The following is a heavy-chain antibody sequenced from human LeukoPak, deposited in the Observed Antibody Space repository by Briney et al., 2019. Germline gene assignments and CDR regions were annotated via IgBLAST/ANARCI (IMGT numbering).Heavy chain of an antibody. V-gene: IGHV1-2*02. J-gene: IGHJ4*02. CDR2: INPNSGGT. D-gene: IGHD3-22*01. CDR3: ARGGQYYYDSSGYYYNDY. Sequence: GASVKVSCKASGCTFTGYYMHWVRQAPGQGLEWMGWINPNSGGTNYAQKFQGRVTMTRDPSISTAYMELSRLRSDDTAVYYCARGGQYYYDSSGYYYNDYWGQGTLVTVSS. CDR1: GCTFTGYY.